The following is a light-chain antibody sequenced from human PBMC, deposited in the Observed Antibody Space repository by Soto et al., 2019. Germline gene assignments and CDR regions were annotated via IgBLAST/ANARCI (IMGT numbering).Light chain of an antibody. CDR3: HLYGSSPPNT. CDR2: DAS. V-gene: IGKV3D-20*01. CDR1: QSVSSSN. Sequence: EMVLTQSPATLSLSLGERATLSSEASQSVSSSNLAWYQQKPGLAPRLLIFDASSRATGIPDRFSGNGSGTDFSLTISRLEPEDFAVYFCHLYGSSPPNTFGQGTKVEIK. J-gene: IGKJ2*01.